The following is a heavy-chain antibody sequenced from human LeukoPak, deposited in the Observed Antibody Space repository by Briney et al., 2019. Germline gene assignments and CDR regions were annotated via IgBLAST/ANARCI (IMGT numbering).Heavy chain of an antibody. V-gene: IGHV1-69*13. CDR1: GGTFSSYA. J-gene: IGHJ6*02. D-gene: IGHD1-26*01. CDR2: IIPIFGTA. CDR3: ARLISGSHDYHYGMDV. Sequence: GASVKVSCKASGGTFSSYAISWVRQAPGQGLEWMGGIIPIFGTANYAQKFQGRVTITADESTSTAYMELSSLRSEDTAVYYCARLISGSHDYHYGMDVWGQGTTVTVSS.